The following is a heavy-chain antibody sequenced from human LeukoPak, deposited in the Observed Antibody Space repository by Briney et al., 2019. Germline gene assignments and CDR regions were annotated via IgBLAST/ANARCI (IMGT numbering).Heavy chain of an antibody. D-gene: IGHD1-26*01. Sequence: GGSLRLSCAASGFTFSSYWMSWVRQAPGKGLEWVANIKQDGSDKNYLDSVKGRFTISRDNSENSLYLQMNSLRVEGMAVYYCARDEVGATDWGQGTLVTVSS. CDR2: IKQDGSDK. CDR3: ARDEVGATD. J-gene: IGHJ4*02. V-gene: IGHV3-7*01. CDR1: GFTFSSYW.